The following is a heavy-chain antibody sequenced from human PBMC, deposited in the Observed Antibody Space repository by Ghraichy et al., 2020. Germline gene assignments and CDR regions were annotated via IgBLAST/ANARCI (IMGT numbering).Heavy chain of an antibody. CDR2: IKQDGSEK. Sequence: GGSLRLSCAASGFTFSSYWMSWVRQAPGKGLEWVANIKQDGSEKYYVDSVKGRFTISRDNAKNSLYLQMNSLRAEDTAVYYCARDSLKLDYGEDWVLDAFDIWGQGTMVTVSS. J-gene: IGHJ3*02. D-gene: IGHD4-17*01. CDR1: GFTFSSYW. CDR3: ARDSLKLDYGEDWVLDAFDI. V-gene: IGHV3-7*03.